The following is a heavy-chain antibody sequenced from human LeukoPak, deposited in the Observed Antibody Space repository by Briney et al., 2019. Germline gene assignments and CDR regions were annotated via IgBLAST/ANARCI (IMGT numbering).Heavy chain of an antibody. J-gene: IGHJ5*02. CDR3: ARGTERASWFDP. D-gene: IGHD1-1*01. CDR1: GGSISSGSYS. CDR2: IYHSGST. Sequence: SQTLSLTCAVSGGSISSGSYSWSWIRQPPGKGLEWIGYIYHSGSTYYSPSLKSRVTISVDRSKNQFSLKLSSVTAADTAVYYCARGTERASWFDPWGQGTLVTVSS. V-gene: IGHV4-30-2*01.